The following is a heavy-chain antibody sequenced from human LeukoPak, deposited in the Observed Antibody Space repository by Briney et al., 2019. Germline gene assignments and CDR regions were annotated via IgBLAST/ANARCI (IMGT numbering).Heavy chain of an antibody. CDR2: ISYDGSNK. V-gene: IGHV3-30*18. D-gene: IGHD3-22*01. Sequence: GGSLRLSCAASGFTFSTYGMYWVRQAPGKGLEWVAVISYDGSNKYYADSVKGRFTISRDNSKNTLYLQMNSLRAEDTALYYCAKVAWPQTSYYDSGGPIQHWGQGTLVTVSS. J-gene: IGHJ1*01. CDR1: GFTFSTYG. CDR3: AKVAWPQTSYYDSGGPIQH.